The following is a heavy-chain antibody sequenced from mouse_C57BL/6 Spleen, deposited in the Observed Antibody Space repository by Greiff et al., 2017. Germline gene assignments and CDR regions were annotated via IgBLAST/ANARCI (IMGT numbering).Heavy chain of an antibody. Sequence: QVQLQQPGAELVKPGASVKMSCKASGYTFTSYWITWVKPRPGQGLEWIGDIYPGSGSTNYNEKFKSKATLTVDTSSSTAYMQLSSLTSEDSAVYYCAQQTGTYAMDYWGQGTSVTVSS. CDR3: AQQTGTYAMDY. CDR2: IYPGSGST. CDR1: GYTFTSYW. D-gene: IGHD4-1*01. J-gene: IGHJ4*01. V-gene: IGHV1-55*01.